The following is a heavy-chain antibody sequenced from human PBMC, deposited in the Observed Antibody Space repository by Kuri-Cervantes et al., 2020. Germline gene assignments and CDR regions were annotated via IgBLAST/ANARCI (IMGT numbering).Heavy chain of an antibody. CDR2: IYSGGST. CDR3: TTHTRDTPDF. J-gene: IGHJ6*04. V-gene: IGHV3-53*01. Sequence: GGSLRLSCAASGFTVSSNYMSWVRQAPGKGLEWVSVIYSGGSTYYADSVKGRFTISRDNSKNTLYLQMNNLRVKDTAIYYCTTHTRDTPDFWGKGTTVTVSS. CDR1: GFTVSSNY. D-gene: IGHD3-3*01.